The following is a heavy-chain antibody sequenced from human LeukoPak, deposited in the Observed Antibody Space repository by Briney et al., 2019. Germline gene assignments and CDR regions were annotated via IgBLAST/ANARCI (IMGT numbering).Heavy chain of an antibody. CDR1: GFIFSTHG. V-gene: IGHV3-33*01. J-gene: IGHJ4*02. D-gene: IGHD3-22*01. CDR3: ARGRGLGSGSYYYYFDY. CDR2: IWYDGSDK. Sequence: GGSLRLSCAASGFIFSTHGMHWVRQAPGKGLKWVAVIWYDGSDKYYADSMKGRFTISRDNSKNTLYLQMDSLRAEDTAVYYCARGRGLGSGSYYYYFDYWGQGTLVTVSS.